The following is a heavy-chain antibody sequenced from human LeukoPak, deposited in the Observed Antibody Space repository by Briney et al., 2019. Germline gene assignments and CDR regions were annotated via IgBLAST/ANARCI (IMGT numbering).Heavy chain of an antibody. Sequence: SETLSLTCAVYGGSFSGYYWSWIRQPPGKGLEWIGEINHSGSTYYHPSLKSRVTISVDTSKNQFSLKLSSVTAADTAVYYCAREGAFGVVVVPGAIDYWGQGTLVTVSS. J-gene: IGHJ4*02. CDR2: INHSGST. D-gene: IGHD2-2*01. CDR3: AREGAFGVVVVPGAIDY. V-gene: IGHV4-34*01. CDR1: GGSFSGYY.